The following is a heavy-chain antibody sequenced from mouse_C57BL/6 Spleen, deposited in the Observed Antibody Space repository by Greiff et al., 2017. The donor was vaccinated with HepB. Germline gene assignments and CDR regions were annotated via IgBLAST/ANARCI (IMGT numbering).Heavy chain of an antibody. J-gene: IGHJ2*01. V-gene: IGHV5-16*01. CDR1: GFTFSDYY. CDR2: INYDGSST. D-gene: IGHD6-1*01. CDR3: ARGACNDY. Sequence: EVQLVESEGGLVQPGSSMKLSCTASGFTFSDYYMAWVRQVPEKGLEWVANINYDGSSTYYLDSLKSRFIISRDNTKNILYLQMSSLKSEDTATYYCARGACNDYWGQGTTLTVSS.